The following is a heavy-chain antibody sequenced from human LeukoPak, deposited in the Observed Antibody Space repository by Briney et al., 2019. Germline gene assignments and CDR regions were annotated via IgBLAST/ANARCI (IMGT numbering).Heavy chain of an antibody. CDR2: ISGSGSST. V-gene: IGHV3-23*01. CDR1: GFTFSSFA. D-gene: IGHD5-18*01. J-gene: IGHJ4*02. CDR3: AKGAKYSYGPNY. Sequence: GGSLRLSCAASGFTFSSFAMSWVRQAPGKGLEWVSAISGSGSSTHYADSVKGRFTISRDNSKNTLYLQMNSLRAEDTAVYYCAKGAKYSYGPNYWGQGTLVTVSS.